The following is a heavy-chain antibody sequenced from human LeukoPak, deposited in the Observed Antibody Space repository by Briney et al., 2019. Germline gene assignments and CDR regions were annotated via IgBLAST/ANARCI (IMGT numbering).Heavy chain of an antibody. CDR1: GGSISSYY. CDR2: IYHSGST. J-gene: IGHJ5*02. V-gene: IGHV4-59*12. D-gene: IGHD3-22*01. CDR3: ARGGYYYDSSANNWFDP. Sequence: SETLSLTCTVSGGSISSYYWSWIRQPPGKGLEWIGYIYHSGSTYYNPSLKSRVTISVDRSKNQFSLKLSSVTAADTAVYYCARGGYYYDSSANNWFDPWGQGTLVTVSS.